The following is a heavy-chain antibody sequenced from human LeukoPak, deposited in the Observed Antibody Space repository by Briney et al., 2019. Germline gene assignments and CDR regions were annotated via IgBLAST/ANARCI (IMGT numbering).Heavy chain of an antibody. V-gene: IGHV3-30*04. J-gene: IGHJ4*02. CDR2: ISYVGNNK. CDR1: GFTFSSYA. D-gene: IGHD5-18*01. CDR3: ARGGSSGPIDY. Sequence: GRSLRLSCAASGFTFSSYAMHWVRQAPGKGLEWVAVISYVGNNKYYADSVKGRFTISRDDSKNTLFLQMDSLRTEDTAVYYCARGGSSGPIDYWGQGTLVTVSS.